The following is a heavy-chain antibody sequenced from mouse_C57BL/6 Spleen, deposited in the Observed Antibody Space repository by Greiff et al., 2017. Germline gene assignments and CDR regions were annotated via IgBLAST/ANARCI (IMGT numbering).Heavy chain of an antibody. Sequence: EVKLEESGEGLVKPGGSLKLSCAASGFTFSSYAMSWVRQTPEKRLEWVAYISSGGDYIYYADTVKGRFTISRDNARNTLYLQMSSLKSEDTAMYYCTSPLYGNSGFAYWGQGTLVTVSA. CDR3: TSPLYGNSGFAY. CDR2: ISSGGDYI. CDR1: GFTFSSYA. V-gene: IGHV5-9-1*02. J-gene: IGHJ3*01. D-gene: IGHD2-1*01.